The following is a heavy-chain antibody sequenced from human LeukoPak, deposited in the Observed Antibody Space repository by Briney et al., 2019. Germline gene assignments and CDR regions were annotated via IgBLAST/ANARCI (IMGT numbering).Heavy chain of an antibody. CDR3: AREYSASEH. CDR1: GYTFVGYY. CDR2: IDPYTGNT. Sequence: ASVKVSCKASGYTFVGYYFHWVRQAPGQGLECMAWIDPYTGNTHYAQKFQGRITVTRDTSVSTTYMELSSLTYDDTARYYCAREYSASEHWGQGTLVTVSS. D-gene: IGHD5-12*01. J-gene: IGHJ4*02. V-gene: IGHV1-2*02.